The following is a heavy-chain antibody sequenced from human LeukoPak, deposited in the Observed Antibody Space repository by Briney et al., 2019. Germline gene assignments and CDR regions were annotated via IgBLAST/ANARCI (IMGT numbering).Heavy chain of an antibody. V-gene: IGHV4-59*01. CDR2: IYYSGST. Sequence: SETLSLTCTVSGTSISNYYWSWIRQPPGKGLEWIAYIYYSGSTNYNPSLKSRVTISVDTSKNQFSLKLSSVTAADTAVYYCARHRGSSSEFDPWGLGTLVTISS. CDR1: GTSISNYY. CDR3: ARHRGSSSEFDP. J-gene: IGHJ5*02. D-gene: IGHD6-6*01.